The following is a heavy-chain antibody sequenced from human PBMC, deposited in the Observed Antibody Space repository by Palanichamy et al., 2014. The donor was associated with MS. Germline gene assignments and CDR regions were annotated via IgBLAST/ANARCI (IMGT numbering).Heavy chain of an antibody. CDR3: ARDLHYDILDY. D-gene: IGHD3-9*01. V-gene: IGHV3-30*04. Sequence: QVQLVESGGGVVQPGRSLRLSCATSGFTFNSFAMHWVRQAPGKGLEWVTFISYDGRIKYYADSVEGRFTISRDNSKNTLYLQMNSLRGEDTAVYYCARDLHYDILDYWGQGTLVTVSS. CDR2: ISYDGRIK. J-gene: IGHJ4*02. CDR1: GFTFNSFA.